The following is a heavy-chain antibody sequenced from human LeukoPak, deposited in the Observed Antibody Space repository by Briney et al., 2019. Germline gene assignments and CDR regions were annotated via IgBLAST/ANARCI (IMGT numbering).Heavy chain of an antibody. D-gene: IGHD6-13*01. V-gene: IGHV4-59*01. CDR1: GGSISSYY. J-gene: IGHJ6*03. CDR2: IYYSGST. CDR3: ARDTIAAAGTIGYYYYYMDV. Sequence: SETLSLTCTVSGGSISSYYWSWLRQPPGKGLEWSGYIYYSGSTNYNPSLKSRVTISVDTSKNQFSLKLSSVTAADTAVYYCARDTIAAAGTIGYYYYYMDVWGKGTTVTVSS.